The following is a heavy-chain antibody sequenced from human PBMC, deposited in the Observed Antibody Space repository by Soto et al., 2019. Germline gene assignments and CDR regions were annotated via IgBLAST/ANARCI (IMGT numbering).Heavy chain of an antibody. V-gene: IGHV3-33*01. CDR3: AREGYCSSTSCYARAYFDY. J-gene: IGHJ4*02. CDR2: IWYDGSNK. D-gene: IGHD2-2*01. CDR1: GFTFSSYG. Sequence: GGSLRLSCAASGFTFSSYGMHWVRQAPGKGLEWVAVIWYDGSNKYYADSVKGRFTISRDNSKNTLYLQMNSLRAEDTAVYYCAREGYCSSTSCYARAYFDYWGQGTLVTVSS.